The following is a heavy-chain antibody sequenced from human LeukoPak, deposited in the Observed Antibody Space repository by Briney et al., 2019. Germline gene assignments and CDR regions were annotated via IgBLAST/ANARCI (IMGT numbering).Heavy chain of an antibody. CDR1: GFTFTSSA. D-gene: IGHD4-23*01. CDR3: AAVYGGNDRYYFDS. V-gene: IGHV1-58*01. J-gene: IGHJ4*02. CDR2: IVVGSGDT. Sequence: GASVKVSCKASGFTFTSSAVQWVRQTRGQRLEWIGWIVVGSGDTNYAQKFQERVTITRDMSTSTAYMELSSLRSEDTAVYYCAAVYGGNDRYYFDSWGQGTLVTVSS.